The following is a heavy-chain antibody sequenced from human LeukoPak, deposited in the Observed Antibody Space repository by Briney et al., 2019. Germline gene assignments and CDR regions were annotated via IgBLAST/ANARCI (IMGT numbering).Heavy chain of an antibody. V-gene: IGHV4-30-4*08. D-gene: IGHD3-3*01. Sequence: SETLSLTCTVSGGSISSGGYYWSWIRQHPGKGLEWIGYIYYSGSTYYNPTLKSRVTISVDTSKNQFSLKLNSVTAADTAVYYCARVPHGETIFGVVLYWFDPWGQGTLVTVFS. J-gene: IGHJ5*02. CDR2: IYYSGST. CDR1: GGSISSGGYY. CDR3: ARVPHGETIFGVVLYWFDP.